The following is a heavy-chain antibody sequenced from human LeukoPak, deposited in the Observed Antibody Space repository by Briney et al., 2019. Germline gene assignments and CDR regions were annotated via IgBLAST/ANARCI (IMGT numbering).Heavy chain of an antibody. J-gene: IGHJ4*02. D-gene: IGHD6-13*01. CDR3: ARERVAGYYFDY. V-gene: IGHV1-69*05. CDR1: GGTFSSYA. Sequence: ASVKVSCKASGGTFSSYAISWVRQAPVQGLEWMGGIIPIFGTANYAQKFQGRVTITTDESTSTAYMELSSLRSEDTAVYYCARERVAGYYFDYWGQGTLVTVSS. CDR2: IIPIFGTA.